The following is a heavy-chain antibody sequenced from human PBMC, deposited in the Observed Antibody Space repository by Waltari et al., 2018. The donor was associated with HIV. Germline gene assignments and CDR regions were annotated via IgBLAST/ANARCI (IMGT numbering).Heavy chain of an antibody. Sequence: EIQLVQSGGEMKKAGESLRISCKASGNSFSSHWIGWVRQLPGKGLEWMGIIYPGDSDTRYSPSFQGQVTISVDKSITTAYLQWSSLKASDTAIYYCARRQGDYRTAFNIWGQGTMVTVSP. CDR2: IYPGDSDT. CDR1: GNSFSSHW. J-gene: IGHJ3*02. D-gene: IGHD4-17*01. CDR3: ARRQGDYRTAFNI. V-gene: IGHV5-51*01.